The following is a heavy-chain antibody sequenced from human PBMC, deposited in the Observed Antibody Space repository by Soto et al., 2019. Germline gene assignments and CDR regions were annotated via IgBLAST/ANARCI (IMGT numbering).Heavy chain of an antibody. J-gene: IGHJ2*01. CDR2: INAGNGNT. CDR3: ARDHSSGWYLYFDL. Sequence: QVQLVQSGAEVKKPGASGKVSCKASGYTFTSYAMHWVRQAPGQRLEWMGWINAGNGNTKYSQKFQGRVTITRDTSASTAYMELSSLRSEDTAVYYCARDHSSGWYLYFDLWGRGTLVTVSS. V-gene: IGHV1-3*01. CDR1: GYTFTSYA. D-gene: IGHD6-19*01.